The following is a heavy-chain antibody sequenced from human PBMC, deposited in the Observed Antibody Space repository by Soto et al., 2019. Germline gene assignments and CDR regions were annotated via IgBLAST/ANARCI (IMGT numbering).Heavy chain of an antibody. CDR3: ARPQPASDYGDYEGAFDI. Sequence: SETLSLTCTVSGGSISSYYWSWIRQPPGKGLEWIGYIYYSGSTNYNPSLKSRVTISVDTSKNQFSLKLSSVTAADTAVYYCARPQPASDYGDYEGAFDIWGQGTMVTVSS. CDR1: GGSISSYY. CDR2: IYYSGST. J-gene: IGHJ3*02. V-gene: IGHV4-59*01. D-gene: IGHD4-17*01.